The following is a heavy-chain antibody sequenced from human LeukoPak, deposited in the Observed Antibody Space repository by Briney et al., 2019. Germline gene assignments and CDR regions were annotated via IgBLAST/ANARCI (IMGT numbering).Heavy chain of an antibody. V-gene: IGHV4-59*01. D-gene: IGHD4-17*01. CDR2: IYYSGST. Sequence: PSETLSLTCTVSGGSISSYYWSWIRQPPGKGLEWIGYIYYSGSTNYNPSLKSRVTISVDTSKNQFSLKLSSVTAADTAVYYCAREGSTVTHFDYWGQGTLVTVSS. CDR3: AREGSTVTHFDY. CDR1: GGSISSYY. J-gene: IGHJ4*02.